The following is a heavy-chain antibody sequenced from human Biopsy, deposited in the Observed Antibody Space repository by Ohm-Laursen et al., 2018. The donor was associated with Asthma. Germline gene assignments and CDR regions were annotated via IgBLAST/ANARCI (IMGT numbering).Heavy chain of an antibody. CDR3: ARAQDYYDSRGYYRSFDY. J-gene: IGHJ4*02. CDR1: YCSITSGGYY. D-gene: IGHD3-22*01. CDR2: IYYSGCT. Sequence: TLSLTCTVSYCSITSGGYYWTWIRQHPGKGLEWIGSIYYSGCTYYNPSLKSRVSISIDTSKNQFFLKLSSVTAADTAVYYCARAQDYYDSRGYYRSFDYWGQGTLVTVSS. V-gene: IGHV4-31*03.